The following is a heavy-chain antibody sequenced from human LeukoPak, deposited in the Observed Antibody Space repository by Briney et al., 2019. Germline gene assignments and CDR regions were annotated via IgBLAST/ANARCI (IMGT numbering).Heavy chain of an antibody. V-gene: IGHV3-53*01. CDR1: GFTVANNY. CDR2: IYSGSST. D-gene: IGHD6-19*01. J-gene: IGHJ4*02. Sequence: GGSLRLSCAASGFTVANNYMTWVHQAPGKGLEWVSVIYSGSSTYYADSVKGRFTISRDNSRNTLFLQMDSLRADDTAVYYCARGLGGLTMAGPFDYWGQGALVTVSS. CDR3: ARGLGGLTMAGPFDY.